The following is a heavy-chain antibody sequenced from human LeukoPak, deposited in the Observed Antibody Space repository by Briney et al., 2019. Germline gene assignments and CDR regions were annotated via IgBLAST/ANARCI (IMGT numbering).Heavy chain of an antibody. D-gene: IGHD4-17*01. CDR2: IIPILGIA. CDR1: GGTFSSYA. J-gene: IGHJ3*02. V-gene: IGHV1-69*04. CDR3: ARGARGDYAYAFDI. Sequence: ASVKVSCKASGGTFSSYAISWVRQAPGQGLEWMGRIIPILGIANYAQKFQGRVTITADKSTSTAYMELSSLRSEDTAVYYCARGARGDYAYAFDIWGQGTMVTVSS.